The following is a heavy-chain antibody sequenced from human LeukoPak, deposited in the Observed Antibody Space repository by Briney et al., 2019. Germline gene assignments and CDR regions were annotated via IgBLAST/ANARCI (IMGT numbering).Heavy chain of an antibody. Sequence: GGSLRLSCAASGFTFSSNYMSWVRQAPGKGLEWVSVIYSGGSTYYADSVKGRFTISRDNSKNTLYLQMNSLRAEDTAVYYCARDTYHDSSGYYYSDYWGQGTLVTVSS. J-gene: IGHJ4*02. CDR3: ARDTYHDSSGYYYSDY. V-gene: IGHV3-53*01. D-gene: IGHD3-22*01. CDR1: GFTFSSNY. CDR2: IYSGGST.